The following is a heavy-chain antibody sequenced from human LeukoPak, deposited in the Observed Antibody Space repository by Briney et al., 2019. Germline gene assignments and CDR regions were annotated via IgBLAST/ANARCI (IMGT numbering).Heavy chain of an antibody. CDR2: IYYSGST. V-gene: IGHV4-39*07. Sequence: SETLSPTCTASGGSISSSSNYGGWIRQPPGKGLEWIGSIYYSGSTYYNPSLKSRVTISVDTSKNQFSLKLSSVTAADTAVYYCARDPYDSSGYYYDWGQGILVTVSS. CDR3: ARDPYDSSGYYYD. CDR1: GGSISSSSNY. J-gene: IGHJ4*02. D-gene: IGHD3-22*01.